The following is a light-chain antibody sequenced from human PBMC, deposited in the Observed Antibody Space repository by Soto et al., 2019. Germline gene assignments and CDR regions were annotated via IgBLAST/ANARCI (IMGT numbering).Light chain of an antibody. CDR3: GTWDSSLSVSYV. J-gene: IGLJ1*01. V-gene: IGLV1-51*02. CDR1: SSNIGNNY. CDR2: ENN. Sequence: QSVLTQPPSVSAAPGQKVTISCSGSSSNIGNNYVSWYQQLPGTAPKLLIYENNKQPSGIPDRFSGSKSGTSATLGITGLQTGDEADYYCGTWDSSLSVSYVFGTGTQLTVL.